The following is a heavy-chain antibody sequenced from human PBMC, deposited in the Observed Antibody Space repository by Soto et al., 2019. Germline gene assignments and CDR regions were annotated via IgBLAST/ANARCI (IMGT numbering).Heavy chain of an antibody. J-gene: IGHJ6*02. V-gene: IGHV3-23*01. CDR1: GFTFSSYA. Sequence: GGSLRLSCAASGFTFSSYAVSWVRQAPGKGPEWISSISGSGSTIYYADSVKGRFTISRDNSKNTLYLQMSSLRSEDTAVYYCAAGAVAGHYYYYGMDVWGQGTTVTVSS. CDR2: ISGSGSTI. CDR3: AAGAVAGHYYYYGMDV. D-gene: IGHD6-19*01.